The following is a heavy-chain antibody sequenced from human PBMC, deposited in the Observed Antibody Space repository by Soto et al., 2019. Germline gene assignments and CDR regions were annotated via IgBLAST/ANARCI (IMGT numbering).Heavy chain of an antibody. CDR3: ARDLMPQHSGYGGAQYYYYYGMDV. J-gene: IGHJ6*02. V-gene: IGHV3-30-3*01. CDR2: ISYDGSNK. D-gene: IGHD5-12*01. Sequence: PGGALRLSCAASGFTFSSYAMHWVRQAPGKGLEGVAVISYDGSNKYYADSVKGRFTISRDNSKNTLYLQMNSLRAEDTAVYYCARDLMPQHSGYGGAQYYYYYGMDVWGQGTTVTVSS. CDR1: GFTFSSYA.